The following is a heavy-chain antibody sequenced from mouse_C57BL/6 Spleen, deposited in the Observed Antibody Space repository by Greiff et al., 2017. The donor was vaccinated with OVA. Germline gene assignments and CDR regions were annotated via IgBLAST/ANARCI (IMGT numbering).Heavy chain of an antibody. CDR2: IYPSDSET. CDR3: AYYNYPFDY. D-gene: IGHD1-3*01. CDR1: GYTFTSYW. V-gene: IGHV1-61*01. J-gene: IGHJ2*01. Sequence: QVQLKQPGAELVRPGSSVKLSCKASGYTFTSYWMDWVKQRPGQGLEWIGNIYPSDSETHYNQKFKDKATLTVDKSSSTAYMQLSSLTSEDSAVYYGAYYNYPFDYWGQGTTLTVSS.